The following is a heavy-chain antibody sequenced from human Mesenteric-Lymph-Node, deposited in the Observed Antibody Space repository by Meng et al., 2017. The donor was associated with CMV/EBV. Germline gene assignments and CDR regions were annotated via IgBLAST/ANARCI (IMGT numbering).Heavy chain of an antibody. CDR1: GVSVTSGAYH. Sequence: QWQLQESGPGRVNPSETLSLPCIVSGVSVTSGAYHWSWIRQSPGKGLEWIGYIYGTGITIYNPSLKSRVTILLETSKNQFSLKLNSVTTADTAVYYCAKSRSSTPGIVDDWGQGTLVTVSS. CDR2: IYGTGIT. J-gene: IGHJ4*02. V-gene: IGHV4-61*08. D-gene: IGHD2/OR15-2a*01. CDR3: AKSRSSTPGIVDD.